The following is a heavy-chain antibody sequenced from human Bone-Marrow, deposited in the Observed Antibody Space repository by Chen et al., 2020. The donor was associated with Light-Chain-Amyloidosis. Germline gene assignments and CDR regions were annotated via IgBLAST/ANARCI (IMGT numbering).Heavy chain of an antibody. CDR1: GYTFPNYW. D-gene: IGHD5-12*01. Sequence: EVQMEQSGPEVKKPGESLKISCKGSGYTFPNYWIGWVSQMPGKGLEWMGVIYPDDSDARYSPAFEGKVTISADKSITTAYLQWRSLKASDTAMYYCARRRDGYNFDYWGQGTLVTVSS. CDR3: ARRRDGYNFDY. J-gene: IGHJ4*02. V-gene: IGHV5-51*01. CDR2: IYPDDSDA.